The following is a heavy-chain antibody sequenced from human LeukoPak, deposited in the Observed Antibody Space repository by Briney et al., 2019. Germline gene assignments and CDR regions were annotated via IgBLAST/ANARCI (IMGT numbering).Heavy chain of an antibody. V-gene: IGHV4-34*01. CDR2: INHSGST. CDR3: ARGNYYDST. D-gene: IGHD3-22*01. J-gene: IGHJ5*02. CDR1: GFTVSSNY. Sequence: GSLRLSCAASGFTVSSNYMSWVRQPPGKGLEWIGEINHSGSTNYNPSLKSRVTISVDTSKNQFSLKLSSVTAADTAVYYCARGNYYDSTWGQGTLVTVSS.